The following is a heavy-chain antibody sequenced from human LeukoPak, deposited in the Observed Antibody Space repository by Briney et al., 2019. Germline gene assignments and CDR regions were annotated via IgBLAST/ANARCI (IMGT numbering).Heavy chain of an antibody. CDR1: GYTFGTYA. D-gene: IGHD2-2*02. CDR2: VSAYNGQI. CDR3: ARDYCSSTSCYTGGPYWYFDL. J-gene: IGHJ2*01. Sequence: GASVKVSCKASGYTFGTYAISWVRQAPGQGLEWMGWVSAYNGQISYAQKFQGRVTITTDESTSTAYMELSSLRSEDTAVYYCARDYCSSTSCYTGGPYWYFDLWGRGTLVTVSS. V-gene: IGHV1-18*04.